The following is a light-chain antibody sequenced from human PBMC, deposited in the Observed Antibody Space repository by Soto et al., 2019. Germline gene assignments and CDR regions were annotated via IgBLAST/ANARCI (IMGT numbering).Light chain of an antibody. CDR2: AAY. Sequence: DIQMTQSPSSLSAPVGDRVTITCRASQGISNYLAWYQQKPGEVPKLLISAAYTLQSGAPSRFSASGSGTNFTLTISSLQPEDVATYYCQKYDTAPLTFGGGTKVEIK. CDR1: QGISNY. CDR3: QKYDTAPLT. J-gene: IGKJ4*01. V-gene: IGKV1-27*01.